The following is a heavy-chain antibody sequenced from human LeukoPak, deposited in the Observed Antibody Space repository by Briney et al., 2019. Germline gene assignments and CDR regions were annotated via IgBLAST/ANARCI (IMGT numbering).Heavy chain of an antibody. CDR3: ARVGGIRGGQYFDY. V-gene: IGHV4-34*01. CDR1: GGSFSGYY. D-gene: IGHD3-10*01. J-gene: IGHJ4*02. Sequence: SETLSLTCAVYGGSFSGYYWSWIRQPPGKGLEWIGEINHSGSTNYNPSLKSRVTISVDTSKNQFSLKLSSATAADTAVYYCARVGGIRGGQYFDYWGQGTLVTVSS. CDR2: INHSGST.